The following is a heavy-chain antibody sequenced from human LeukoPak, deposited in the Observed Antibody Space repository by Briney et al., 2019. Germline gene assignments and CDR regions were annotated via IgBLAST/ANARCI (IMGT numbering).Heavy chain of an antibody. Sequence: GGSLRLSCAASGFTFSSYTMDWVRQAPGKGLEWVARISYAGSNNYYADSVKGRFTISSDNPKNTLYLQMDSLRAEDTTVYYCARAAHTTYVLGRYYYYAMDVWGQGTTVPVSS. J-gene: IGHJ6*02. D-gene: IGHD3-10*01. CDR1: GFTFSSYT. CDR3: ARAAHTTYVLGRYYYYAMDV. V-gene: IGHV3-30-3*01. CDR2: ISYAGSNN.